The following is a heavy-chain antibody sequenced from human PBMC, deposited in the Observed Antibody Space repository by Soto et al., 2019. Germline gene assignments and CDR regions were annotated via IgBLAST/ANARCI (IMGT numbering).Heavy chain of an antibody. CDR2: IYYSGST. CDR1: GVSVSSGSYY. CDR3: AREGRWERSDY. V-gene: IGHV4-61*01. D-gene: IGHD1-26*01. Sequence: PSETLSLTCTVSGVSVSSGSYYWSWIRQPPGKGLEWIGYIYYSGSTNYNPSLKSRVTISVDTSKNQFSLKLSSVTAADTAVYYCAREGRWERSDYWGQGTLVTSPQ. J-gene: IGHJ4*02.